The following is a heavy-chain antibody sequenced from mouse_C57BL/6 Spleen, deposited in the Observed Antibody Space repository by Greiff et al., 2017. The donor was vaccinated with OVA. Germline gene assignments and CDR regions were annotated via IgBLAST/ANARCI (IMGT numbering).Heavy chain of an antibody. J-gene: IGHJ4*01. CDR3: ATSTVVAPYYAMDY. V-gene: IGHV2-2*01. CDR1: GFSLTSYG. D-gene: IGHD1-1*01. CDR2: IWSGGST. Sequence: QVTLKESGPGLVQPSQSLSITCTVSGFSLTSYGVHWVRQSPGKGLEWLGVIWSGGSTDYNAAFISRLSISKDNSKSQVFFKMNSLQADDTAIYYCATSTVVAPYYAMDYWGQGTSVTVSS.